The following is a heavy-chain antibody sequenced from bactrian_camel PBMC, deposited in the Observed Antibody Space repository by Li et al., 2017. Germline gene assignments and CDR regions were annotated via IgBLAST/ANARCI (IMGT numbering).Heavy chain of an antibody. V-gene: IGHV3S55*01. J-gene: IGHJ6*01. CDR3: EIVRLCGDSNIETA. D-gene: IGHD1*01. CDR1: AYPRSTYC. CDR2: ISSDGNT. Sequence: LVESGGGSVQAGGSLRLSCDISAYPRSTYCVVWFRREPGKEREGVASISSDGNTQHIDSVKGRFTIGKADAEKRLFLQMTSLKPEDTGMYRCEIVRLCGDSNIETAWGQGTQVTVS.